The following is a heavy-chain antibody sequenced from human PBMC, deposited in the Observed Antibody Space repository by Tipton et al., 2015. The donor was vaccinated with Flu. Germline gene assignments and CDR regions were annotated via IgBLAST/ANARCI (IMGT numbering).Heavy chain of an antibody. J-gene: IGHJ4*02. CDR3: ARDRGMIVDY. CDR2: ISSSGSAT. D-gene: IGHD3-22*01. V-gene: IGHV3-48*03. Sequence: SLRLSCAASGFTFSSYEMNWVRQAPGKGLEWVSYISSSGSATYYADTVKGRFTISRDNAKNSLYLQMNSLRAEDTAVYYCARDRGMIVDYWGQGTLVTVFS. CDR1: GFTFSSYE.